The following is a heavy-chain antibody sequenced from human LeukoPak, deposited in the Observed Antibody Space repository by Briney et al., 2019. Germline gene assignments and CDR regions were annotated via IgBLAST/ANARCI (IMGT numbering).Heavy chain of an antibody. CDR3: ARDPRVTMVRGPGSHFDY. D-gene: IGHD3-10*01. V-gene: IGHV4-39*07. Sequence: SETLSLTCTVSGGSISSSSYYWGWIRQPPGKGLEWIGSIYYSGSTYYNPSLKSRVTISVDTSKNQFSLKLSSVTAADTAVYYCARDPRVTMVRGPGSHFDYWGQGTLVTVSS. CDR1: GGSISSSSYY. J-gene: IGHJ4*02. CDR2: IYYSGST.